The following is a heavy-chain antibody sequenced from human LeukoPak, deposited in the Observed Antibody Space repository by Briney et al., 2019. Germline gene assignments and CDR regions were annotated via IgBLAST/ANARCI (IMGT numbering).Heavy chain of an antibody. CDR3: ARDGGYGSGYNYYYYYMDV. D-gene: IGHD5-18*01. J-gene: IGHJ6*03. Sequence: PGGSLRLPRAASGFSFSTCSMNWVRQAPGKGLEWVSSISSSSNYIYYVDSVKGRFTISRDNAKNSLYLQMNSLRADDTAVYYCARDGGYGSGYNYYYYYMDVWGKGTTVTVSS. V-gene: IGHV3-21*01. CDR2: ISSSSNYI. CDR1: GFSFSTCS.